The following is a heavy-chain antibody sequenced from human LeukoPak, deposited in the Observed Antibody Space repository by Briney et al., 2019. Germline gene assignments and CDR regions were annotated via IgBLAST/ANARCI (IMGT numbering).Heavy chain of an antibody. D-gene: IGHD5-18*01. V-gene: IGHV3-23*01. CDR2: ITGAGTST. J-gene: IGHJ4*02. CDR3: ARKVAVAMDLDY. CDR1: GFTFKSYG. Sequence: GRSLRLSCVASGFTFKSYGMTWVRQVPGKGLEWLSSITGAGTSTKYADSVNGRFTISRENSKNTLSLQMTGLRAEDTAVYYCARKVAVAMDLDYWGQGTLVTVSS.